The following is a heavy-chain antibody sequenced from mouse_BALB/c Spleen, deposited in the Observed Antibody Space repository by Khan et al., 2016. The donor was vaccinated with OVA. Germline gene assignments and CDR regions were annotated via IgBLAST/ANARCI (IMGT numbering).Heavy chain of an antibody. J-gene: IGHJ4*01. Sequence: DLVKPGTSVKLSCKASGYTFTSYWINWIKQRPGQGLEWIGRIGPGSSNTYYNEMFKGKAALTVDTSSRTAYIQLSSLSSEDSAVYFCARENYYGRSNYAMDYWGQGTSVTVSS. CDR1: GYTFTSYW. D-gene: IGHD1-1*01. CDR2: IGPGSSNT. CDR3: ARENYYGRSNYAMDY. V-gene: IGHV1S41*01.